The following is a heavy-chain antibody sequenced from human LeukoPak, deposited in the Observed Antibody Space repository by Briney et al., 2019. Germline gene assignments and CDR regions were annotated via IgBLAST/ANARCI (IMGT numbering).Heavy chain of an antibody. V-gene: IGHV3-66*01. D-gene: IGHD3-22*01. Sequence: GGSLRLSCVVSGFTFSNYWMSWVRQAPGKGLEWVSVIYSGGSTYYADSVKGRFTISRDNSKNTLYLQMNSLRAEDTAVYYCARSVVKGRSLDYWGQGTLVTVSS. CDR1: GFTFSNYW. CDR2: IYSGGST. J-gene: IGHJ4*02. CDR3: ARSVVKGRSLDY.